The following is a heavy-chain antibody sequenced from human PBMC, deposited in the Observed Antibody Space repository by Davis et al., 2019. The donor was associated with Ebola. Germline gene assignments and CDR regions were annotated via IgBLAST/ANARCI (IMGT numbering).Heavy chain of an antibody. CDR2: IWYDGSNK. CDR3: ARSFAYTNYGGYGWDV. CDR1: GFTFSSYG. V-gene: IGHV3-33*01. J-gene: IGHJ6*02. D-gene: IGHD4-11*01. Sequence: GGSLRLSCAASGFTFSSYGMHWVRQAPGKGLEWVAVIWYDGSNKYYADSVKGRFTISRDNSKNTLYLQMNSLRAEDTAVYYCARSFAYTNYGGYGWDVWGQGTTVTVSS.